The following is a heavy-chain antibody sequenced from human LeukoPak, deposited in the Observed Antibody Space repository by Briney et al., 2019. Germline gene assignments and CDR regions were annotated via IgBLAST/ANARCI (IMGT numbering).Heavy chain of an antibody. J-gene: IGHJ4*02. Sequence: PGGSLRLSCAASGFTFSSYEMNWVRQAPGKGLEWVSYISSSGSTIYYADSVKGRFTISRDNSKNTLYLQMNSLRAEDTAVYYCATEGVLMVYAPYYFDYWGQGTLVTVSS. V-gene: IGHV3-48*03. CDR1: GFTFSSYE. CDR3: ATEGVLMVYAPYYFDY. CDR2: ISSSGSTI. D-gene: IGHD2-8*01.